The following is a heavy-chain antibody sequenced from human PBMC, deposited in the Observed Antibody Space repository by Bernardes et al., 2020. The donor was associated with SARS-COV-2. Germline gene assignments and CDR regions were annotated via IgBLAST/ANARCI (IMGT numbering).Heavy chain of an antibody. D-gene: IGHD3-3*01. V-gene: IGHV1-18*01. CDR1: GYTFTSYG. Sequence: ASVKVSCKASGYTFTSYGISWVRQAPGQGLEWMGWISAYNGNTNYAQKLQGRVTMTTDTSTSTAYMELRSLRSDDTAVYYCARGEGYYDFWSGYYLPFDYWGQGTLVTVSS. CDR2: ISAYNGNT. J-gene: IGHJ4*02. CDR3: ARGEGYYDFWSGYYLPFDY.